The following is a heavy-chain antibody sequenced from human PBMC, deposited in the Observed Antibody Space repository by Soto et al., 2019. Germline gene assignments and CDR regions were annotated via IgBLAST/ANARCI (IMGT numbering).Heavy chain of an antibody. Sequence: QVHLVESGGGVVQPGRSLRLSCAASGFSFSDYGMHWVRQAPGEGLEWVAVLWYDGSNEYYTDSVKGRFTISRDNSKNTLFLQMNSLRAEDTAVYYCARDSRSYWEVGVISPGFWGQGTLVAVSS. CDR3: ARDSRSYWEVGVISPGF. CDR2: LWYDGSNE. J-gene: IGHJ4*02. V-gene: IGHV3-33*01. CDR1: GFSFSDYG. D-gene: IGHD3-3*01.